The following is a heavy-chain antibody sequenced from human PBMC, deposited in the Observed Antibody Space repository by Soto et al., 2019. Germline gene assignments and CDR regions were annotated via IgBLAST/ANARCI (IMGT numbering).Heavy chain of an antibody. CDR3: ARSYYDFWSGSYPMDV. J-gene: IGHJ6*02. D-gene: IGHD3-3*01. CDR1: GYTFTSYA. CDR2: INAGNGNT. Sequence: GASVKVSCKASGYTFTSYAMHWVRQAPGQRLEWMGWINAGNGNTKYSQKFQGRVTITRDTSASTAYMELSSLRSEDTAVYYCARSYYDFWSGSYPMDVWGQGTTVTAP. V-gene: IGHV1-3*01.